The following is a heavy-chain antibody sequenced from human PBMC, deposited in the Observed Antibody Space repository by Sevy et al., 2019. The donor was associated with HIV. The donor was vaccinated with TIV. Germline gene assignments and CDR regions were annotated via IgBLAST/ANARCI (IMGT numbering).Heavy chain of an antibody. J-gene: IGHJ4*02. Sequence: GGSLRLSCAASGFTFSHYAMHWIRQAPGKGLEWVAAISFDGASRNYADSVRGRFTISRDDSKNTVYLHMRGLRSEDTAVYFCAKDQAVTTEWVVFDSWGQGTLVTVSS. D-gene: IGHD4-17*01. CDR2: ISFDGASR. V-gene: IGHV3-30*18. CDR1: GFTFSHYA. CDR3: AKDQAVTTEWVVFDS.